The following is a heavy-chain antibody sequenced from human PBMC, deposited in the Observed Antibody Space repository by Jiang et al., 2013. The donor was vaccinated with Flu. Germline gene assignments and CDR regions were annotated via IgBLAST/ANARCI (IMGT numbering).Heavy chain of an antibody. CDR1: GGSISSYY. D-gene: IGHD3-10*01. V-gene: IGHV4-59*01. CDR3: ASMTYYYGSGSYHYGMDV. J-gene: IGHJ6*02. Sequence: GSGLVKPSETLSLTCTVSGGSISSYYWSWIRQPPGKGLEWIGYIYYSGSTNYNPSLKSRVTISVDTSKNQFSLKLSSVTAADTAVYYCASMTYYYGSGSYHYGMDVWGQGTTV. CDR2: IYYSGST.